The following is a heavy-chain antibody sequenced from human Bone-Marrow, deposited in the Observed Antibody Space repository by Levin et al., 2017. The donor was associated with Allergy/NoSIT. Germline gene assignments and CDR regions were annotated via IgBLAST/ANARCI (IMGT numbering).Heavy chain of an antibody. CDR1: GDSISSSCW. CDR3: ARRLYVGSGRNFHY. V-gene: IGHV4-4*02. D-gene: IGHD3-10*01. CDR2: IYHSGST. J-gene: IGHJ4*02. Sequence: GSLRLSCAVSGDSISSSCWWSWVRQPPGKGLEWIGEIYHSGSTNYNPSLNSRVTISVDKSKNQFSLKLNSVTAADTAVYYCARRLYVGSGRNFHYWGQGTLVTVSS.